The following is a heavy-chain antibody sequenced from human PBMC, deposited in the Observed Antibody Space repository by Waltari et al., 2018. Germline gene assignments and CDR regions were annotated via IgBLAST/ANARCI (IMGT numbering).Heavy chain of an antibody. CDR2: IKEDGSDK. Sequence: EVQLVESGGGLVQPGGSLGLSCAASGFPFSSYWMSWVRQAPGKGLEWVANIKEDGSDKYYVDSVKGRFTISRDNAKNSLYLQMNSLRAEDTAVYYCAKCAASSSCPLDYWGQGTLVTVSS. D-gene: IGHD6-13*01. CDR3: AKCAASSSCPLDY. J-gene: IGHJ4*02. V-gene: IGHV3-7*01. CDR1: GFPFSSYW.